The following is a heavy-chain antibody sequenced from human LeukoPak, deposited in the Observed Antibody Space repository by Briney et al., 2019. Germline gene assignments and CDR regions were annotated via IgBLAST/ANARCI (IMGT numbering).Heavy chain of an antibody. CDR3: ARSRAEKVPVWGSYRHHDAFDI. Sequence: GESLKISCKGSGYRFPNYWSGGVRRMPGKGLEGMGIIYPGGSDTTSQPALQGQVNISADKSISTAYLQWSSLKASDTAMYYCARSRAEKVPVWGSYRHHDAFDIWGQGTRVTVSS. CDR1: GYRFPNYW. CDR2: IYPGGSDT. V-gene: IGHV5-51*01. J-gene: IGHJ3*02. D-gene: IGHD3-16*02.